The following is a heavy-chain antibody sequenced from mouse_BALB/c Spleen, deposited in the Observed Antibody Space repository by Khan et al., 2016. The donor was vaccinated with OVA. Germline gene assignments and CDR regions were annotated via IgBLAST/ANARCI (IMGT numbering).Heavy chain of an antibody. CDR1: GFSLSRYN. D-gene: IGHD2-14*01. CDR3: ARAYYRYDGYYAMDY. V-gene: IGHV2-6-4*01. CDR2: IWGGGGT. J-gene: IGHJ4*01. Sequence: QVQLKESGPGLVVPSQSLSITCTVSGFSLSRYNIHWVRQPPGKGLEWLGMIWGGGGTDYNSTLKSRLSISKDNSKSQVFLKMNSLQTDDTAMYYAARAYYRYDGYYAMDYWGQGTSVTVSS.